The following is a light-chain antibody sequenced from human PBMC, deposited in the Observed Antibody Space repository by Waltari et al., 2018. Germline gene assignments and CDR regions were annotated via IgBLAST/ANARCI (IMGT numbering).Light chain of an antibody. CDR2: HAS. Sequence: ETILTQSPVTLSVSPGYTVTLSCRGSKSVSTNLAWYHQKPGQAPTLLIYHASTRATGVPARFSGSGSGTEFTLTVTRLQSEDFGTYYCQQYNEWPPLTFGGGTKVEIK. CDR1: KSVSTN. CDR3: QQYNEWPPLT. V-gene: IGKV3-15*01. J-gene: IGKJ4*01.